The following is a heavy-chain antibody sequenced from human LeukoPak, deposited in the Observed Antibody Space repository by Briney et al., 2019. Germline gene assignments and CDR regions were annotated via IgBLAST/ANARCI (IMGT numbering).Heavy chain of an antibody. CDR2: ITSSSTYI. CDR1: GFTFRTSA. V-gene: IGHV3-21*01. J-gene: IGHJ4*02. Sequence: GGSLRLSCAASGFTFRTSAMNWVRQAPGKGLEWVSYITSSSTYIYYADSVKGRFTISRDSAKNSLYLQMNSLRAEDTAVYYCARGVPTGIDYFDYWGQGTLVTVSS. CDR3: ARGVPTGIDYFDY. D-gene: IGHD1-1*01.